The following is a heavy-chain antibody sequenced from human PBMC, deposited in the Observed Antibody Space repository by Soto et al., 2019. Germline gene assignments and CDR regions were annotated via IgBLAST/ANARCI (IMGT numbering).Heavy chain of an antibody. CDR3: ARMRRQDDSNAYTFDY. Sequence: QVQLQESGPGLVKPSQTLSLTCTVSGGSIRSGDDYCSWSRQPPGKGLEWIGYIYYTGTTYYNPSLNSRLTISVDTSKNQLSLKLRSVTAADTAVYYCARMRRQDDSNAYTFDYWGQGSLVPVSS. V-gene: IGHV4-30-4*01. CDR2: IYYTGTT. D-gene: IGHD3-22*01. J-gene: IGHJ4*02. CDR1: GGSIRSGDDY.